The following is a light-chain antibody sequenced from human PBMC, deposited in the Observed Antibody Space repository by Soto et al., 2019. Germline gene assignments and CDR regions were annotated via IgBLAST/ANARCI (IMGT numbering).Light chain of an antibody. CDR3: SSFTSSNTWV. CDR1: SSDVGSYNR. CDR2: EVS. Sequence: QSALTQPPSVSGSPAQSVTISCTGTSSDVGSYNRVSWYQQPPGTAPKLMIYEVSNRPSGVPDRFFGSKSGNTASLTISGLQAEDEADYYCSSFTSSNTWVFGGGTQLTVL. J-gene: IGLJ3*02. V-gene: IGLV2-18*02.